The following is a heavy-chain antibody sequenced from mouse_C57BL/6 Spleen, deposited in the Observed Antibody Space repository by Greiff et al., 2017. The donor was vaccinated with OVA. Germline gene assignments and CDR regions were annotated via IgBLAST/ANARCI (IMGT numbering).Heavy chain of an antibody. J-gene: IGHJ2*01. V-gene: IGHV1-19*01. Sequence: DVKLQESGPVLVKPGASVKMSCKASGYTFTDYYMNWVKQSHGKSLEWIGVINPYNGGTSYNQKFKGKATLTVDKSSSTAYMELNSLTSEDSAVYYCARPSPYGSNFDYWGQGTTLTVSS. D-gene: IGHD1-1*01. CDR2: INPYNGGT. CDR1: GYTFTDYY. CDR3: ARPSPYGSNFDY.